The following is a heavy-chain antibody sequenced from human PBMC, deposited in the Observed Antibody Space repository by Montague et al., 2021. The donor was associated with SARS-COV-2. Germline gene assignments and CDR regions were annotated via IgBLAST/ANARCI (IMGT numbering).Heavy chain of an antibody. J-gene: IGHJ4*02. D-gene: IGHD3-10*01. CDR1: AGSISNYY. CDR3: ASSCGSGYYGFDY. Sequence: SETLSLTCTVSAGSISNYYWSWIRQSAGKGLEWIGRIYPSGDTNYNPSLKSRVTVSVDTSKSQFSLNLNSLTVADTAVYYCASSCGSGYYGFDYWGQGIPVTVSS. CDR2: IYPSGDT. V-gene: IGHV4-4*07.